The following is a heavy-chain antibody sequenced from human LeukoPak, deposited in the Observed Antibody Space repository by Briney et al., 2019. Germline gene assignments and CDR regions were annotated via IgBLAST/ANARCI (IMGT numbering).Heavy chain of an antibody. CDR2: IKEDGSEK. J-gene: IGHJ4*02. V-gene: IGHV3-7*05. D-gene: IGHD2-21*02. CDR3: AKDRAYCGGDCYPGSDFDY. CDR1: GFTFRNYF. Sequence: PGGSLRLSCAASGFTFRNYFMSWVRQAPGKGLEWVANIKEDGSEKYYVDSVKGRFTISRDNAKNTLYLQMNSLRAEDTAVDYCAKDRAYCGGDCYPGSDFDYWGQGTLVTVSS.